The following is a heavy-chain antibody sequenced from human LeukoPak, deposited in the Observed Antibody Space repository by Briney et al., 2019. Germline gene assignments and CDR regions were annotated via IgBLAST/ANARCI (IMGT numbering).Heavy chain of an antibody. V-gene: IGHV3-74*01. Sequence: PGGSLRLSCAGSGFTFSSYWMHWVRQAPGKGLVWVSRINSDGSSTSYADSVKGRFTISRDNAKNTLYLQMNSLRAEDTAVYYCARGHSSGWLRYFDYWGQGTLVTVSS. CDR1: GFTFSSYW. CDR3: ARGHSSGWLRYFDY. J-gene: IGHJ4*02. D-gene: IGHD3-22*01. CDR2: INSDGSST.